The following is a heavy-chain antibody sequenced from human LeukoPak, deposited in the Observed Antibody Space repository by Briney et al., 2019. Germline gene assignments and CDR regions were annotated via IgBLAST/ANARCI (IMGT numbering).Heavy chain of an antibody. CDR3: ARDVFDYVWGSYRYLDY. V-gene: IGHV4-59*01. CDR1: GGSISSYY. D-gene: IGHD3-16*02. Sequence: PSETLSLTCTVSGGSISSYYWSWIRQPPGKGLEWIGYIYYSGSTNYNPSLKSRVTISEDTSKNQFSLKLSSVTAADTAVYYCARDVFDYVWGSYRYLDYWGQGTLVTVSS. CDR2: IYYSGST. J-gene: IGHJ4*02.